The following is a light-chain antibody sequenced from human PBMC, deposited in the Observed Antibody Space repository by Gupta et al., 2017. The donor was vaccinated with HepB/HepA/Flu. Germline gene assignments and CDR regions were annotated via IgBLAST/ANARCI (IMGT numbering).Light chain of an antibody. J-gene: IGKJ1*01. Sequence: EIVLIQSPATLSLSPGERVTLSCRASQSIKRYLAWYQHKPGQAPRLLINDASNRATGIPARFSGSGSGTDFTLTISSLEPEDFAVYYCQHRDSSGTFGQGTKVEIK. CDR2: DAS. CDR1: QSIKRY. CDR3: QHRDSSGT. V-gene: IGKV3-11*01.